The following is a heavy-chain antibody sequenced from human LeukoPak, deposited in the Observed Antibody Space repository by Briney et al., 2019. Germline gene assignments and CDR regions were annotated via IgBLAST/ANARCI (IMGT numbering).Heavy chain of an antibody. J-gene: IGHJ5*02. CDR1: GSTFSSYA. V-gene: IGHV3-23*01. CDR2: ISGSGGST. D-gene: IGHD2-15*01. Sequence: PGGSLRLSCAASGSTFSSYAMSWVRQAPGKGLEWVSAISGSGGSTYYADSVKGRFTISRDNSKNTLYLQMNSLRAEDTAVYYCAKGIVVVVAATGWFDPWGQGTLVTVSS. CDR3: AKGIVVVVAATGWFDP.